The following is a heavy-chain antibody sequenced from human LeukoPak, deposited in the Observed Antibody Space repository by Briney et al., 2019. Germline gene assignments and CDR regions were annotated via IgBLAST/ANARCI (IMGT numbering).Heavy chain of an antibody. V-gene: IGHV3-23*01. Sequence: GGSLRLSCAASGFTFTHYGMNWARQAPGKGLEWVSGLTSSGASTYYADSVKGRFTISRDNSKNTVYLQMNSLTAEDTAVYYCGRDSRWAQPDYWGQGTLVTVSS. CDR2: LTSSGAST. J-gene: IGHJ4*02. CDR3: GRDSRWAQPDY. CDR1: GFTFTHYG. D-gene: IGHD5-24*01.